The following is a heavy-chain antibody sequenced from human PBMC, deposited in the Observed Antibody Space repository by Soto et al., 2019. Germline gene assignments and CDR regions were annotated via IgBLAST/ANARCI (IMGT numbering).Heavy chain of an antibody. CDR3: VRDVKNAKPSYVN. Sequence: PGGSLRLSCAASGFTFRLYSLNWVRQAPGKGLDWVSSISDNGKYIYYAYSVKGRITTSSDNAKNSLYLQLNSLRAEDTAEYYYVRDVKNAKPSYVNWGNGTLVTVSS. D-gene: IGHD3-10*02. V-gene: IGHV3-21*01. CDR2: ISDNGKYI. J-gene: IGHJ4*01. CDR1: GFTFRLYS.